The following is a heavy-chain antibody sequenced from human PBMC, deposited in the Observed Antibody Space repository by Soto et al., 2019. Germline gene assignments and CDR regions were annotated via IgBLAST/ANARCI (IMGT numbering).Heavy chain of an antibody. D-gene: IGHD2-2*02. CDR3: AKSATVPAAIAY. CDR1: GGTFSNDI. J-gene: IGHJ4*02. Sequence: GASVTVSCKTSGGTFSNDIITWVRQAPGQGPEWMGRIIPLLDTTKYSQKFQGRVTITRDTSASTAYMELSSLRSEDTAVYYCAKSATVPAAIAYWGQGTLVTVSS. V-gene: IGHV1-69*08. CDR2: IIPLLDTT.